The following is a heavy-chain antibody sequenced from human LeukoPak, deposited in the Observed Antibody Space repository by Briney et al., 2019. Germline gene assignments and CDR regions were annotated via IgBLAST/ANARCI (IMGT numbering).Heavy chain of an antibody. Sequence: GGSLRLSCAASGFTVSSNYTSWVRQAPGKGLEWVSVIYSGGSTYYADSVKGRFTISRDNSKNTLYLQMNSLRAEDTAVYYCARGVVPASRFDPWGQGTLVTVSS. J-gene: IGHJ5*02. CDR2: IYSGGST. CDR1: GFTVSSNY. V-gene: IGHV3-66*02. D-gene: IGHD2-2*01. CDR3: ARGVVPASRFDP.